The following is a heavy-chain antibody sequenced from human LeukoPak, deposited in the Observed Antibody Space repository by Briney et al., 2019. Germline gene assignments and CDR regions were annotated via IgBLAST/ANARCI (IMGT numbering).Heavy chain of an antibody. CDR1: GFTFSTYW. Sequence: GGALRLSCAASGFTFSTYWMHWVRQAPGKGLVWVSRINGDGSSTSYGDSVKGRFTISRDNAKNTLYLQMNGLRVEDTAVYYCARALGHIRAQGTLVTVSS. J-gene: IGHJ4*02. CDR2: INGDGSST. CDR3: ARALGHI. D-gene: IGHD2-21*01. V-gene: IGHV3-74*01.